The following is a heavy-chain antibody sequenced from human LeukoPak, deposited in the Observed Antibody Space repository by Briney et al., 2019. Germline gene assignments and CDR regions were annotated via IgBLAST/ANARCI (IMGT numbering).Heavy chain of an antibody. CDR2: ISGSGGST. CDR1: GITLSTSG. CDR3: AKISGSGYWSRNYYGMDV. V-gene: IGHV3-23*01. J-gene: IGHJ6*02. D-gene: IGHD3-22*01. Sequence: GGSLRLSCAASGITLSTSGMHWVRQAPGKGLEWVSAISGSGGSTYYADSVKGRFTISRDNSKNTLYLQMNSLRAEDTAVYYCAKISGSGYWSRNYYGMDVWGQGTTVTVSS.